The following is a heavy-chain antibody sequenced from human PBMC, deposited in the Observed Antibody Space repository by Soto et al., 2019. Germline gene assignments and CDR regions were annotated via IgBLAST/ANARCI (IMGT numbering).Heavy chain of an antibody. Sequence: WGSVRLSCAASGFTFSSYSMNWVRQAPGKGLEWVSYISSSSSTIYYADSVKGRFTISRDNAKNSLYLQMNSLRDEDTAVYYCAREGDFTYWGWFDPWGKGTLVTVSS. CDR3: AREGDFTYWGWFDP. V-gene: IGHV3-48*02. D-gene: IGHD3-16*01. J-gene: IGHJ5*02. CDR2: ISSSSSTI. CDR1: GFTFSSYS.